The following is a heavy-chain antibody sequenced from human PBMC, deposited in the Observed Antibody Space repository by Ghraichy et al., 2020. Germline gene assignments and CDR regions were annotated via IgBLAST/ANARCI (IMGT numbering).Heavy chain of an antibody. Sequence: SETLSLTCTVSGGSISSSSYYWGWIRQPPGKGLEWIGSIYYSGSTYYNPSLKSRVTISVDTSKNQFSLKLSSVTAADTAVYYCAIRYSGTYYVTYWGQGTLVTVSS. J-gene: IGHJ4*02. V-gene: IGHV4-39*01. CDR1: GGSISSSSYY. D-gene: IGHD1-26*01. CDR2: IYYSGST. CDR3: AIRYSGTYYVTY.